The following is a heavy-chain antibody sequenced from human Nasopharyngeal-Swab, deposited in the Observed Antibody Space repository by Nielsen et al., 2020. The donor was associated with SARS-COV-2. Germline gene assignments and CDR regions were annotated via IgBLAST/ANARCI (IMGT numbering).Heavy chain of an antibody. V-gene: IGHV3-66*01. CDR2: IYPDGKA. CDR1: GFTVSSNY. CDR3: ARDNRLQLWLRYYGMDV. Sequence: GESLKISCAASGFTVSSNYMSWVRQAPGKGLEWVAIIYPDGKAYYGGAVKGRFTISRDNSKNTLYLQMNSRRAQDTALYYCARDNRLQLWLRYYGMDVWGQGTTVTVSS. J-gene: IGHJ6*02. D-gene: IGHD5-18*01.